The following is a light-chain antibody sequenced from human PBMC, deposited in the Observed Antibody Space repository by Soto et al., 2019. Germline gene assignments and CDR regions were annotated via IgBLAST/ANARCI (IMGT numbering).Light chain of an antibody. CDR2: DVN. V-gene: IGLV2-14*03. CDR1: SSDIGAYNF. J-gene: IGLJ2*01. CDR3: TSWTTSTTMI. Sequence: QSALNQPASVSGSPGQSITISCTGTSSDIGAYNFVSWYQQHPGKAPKLMLYDVNIRPSGVSNRLSGSKSGNTASLTISGLQAEDKADYYCTSWTTSTTMIFGGGTKVIV.